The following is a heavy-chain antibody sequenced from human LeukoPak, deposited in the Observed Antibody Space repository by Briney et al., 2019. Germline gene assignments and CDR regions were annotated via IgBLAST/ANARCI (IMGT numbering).Heavy chain of an antibody. D-gene: IGHD1-26*01. CDR2: IYYSGST. CDR3: ARNASDSGTSYFDY. V-gene: IGHV4-39*01. CDR1: GGSISSGTYY. Sequence: SETLSLTCTVSGGSISSGTYYWGWVRQPPGKGLEWIGSIYYSGSTSYNPSLKSRVTISVDTSKNQFSLKLDSVTAADTAVYYCARNASDSGTSYFDYWGQGTLVTVSS. J-gene: IGHJ4*02.